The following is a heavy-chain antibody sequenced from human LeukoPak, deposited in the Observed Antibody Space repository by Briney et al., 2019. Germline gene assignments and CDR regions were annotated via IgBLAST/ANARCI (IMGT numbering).Heavy chain of an antibody. D-gene: IGHD4-23*01. CDR2: IYSGGST. V-gene: IGHV3-53*01. CDR3: ARARGGNYCYFEL. CDR1: WFTATSNY. J-gene: IGHJ2*01. Sequence: PPGGSLRLSRAPSWFTATSNYISSVRQAPGKGLEWVSVIYSGGSTYYADSVKARFTISRDNSKNTLFLQMDSLRAEDTDVYYCARARGGNYCYFELWGRGTLVTVSS.